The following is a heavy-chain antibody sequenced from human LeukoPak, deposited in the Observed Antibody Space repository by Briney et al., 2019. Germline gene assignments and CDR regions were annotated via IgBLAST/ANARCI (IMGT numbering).Heavy chain of an antibody. CDR2: IISSGSTI. D-gene: IGHD4-17*01. V-gene: IGHV3-48*03. CDR3: ARDGADYGDYIDY. CDR1: GFTFSGYE. Sequence: GGSLRLSCAASGFTFSGYEMNWVRPDPEKGLEWVSYIISSGSTIYYADSVKGRFTISRDNAKNSLYLQVNSLRAEDTAVYYCARDGADYGDYIDYWGQGTLVTVSS. J-gene: IGHJ4*02.